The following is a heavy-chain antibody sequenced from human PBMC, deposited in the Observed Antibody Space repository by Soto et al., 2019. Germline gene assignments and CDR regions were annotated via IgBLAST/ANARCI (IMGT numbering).Heavy chain of an antibody. CDR3: ARASTYYDYIWGSYRKTERSYFDY. D-gene: IGHD3-16*02. J-gene: IGHJ4*02. V-gene: IGHV1-2*04. Sequence: QVQLVQSGAEVKKPGASVKVSCKASGYTFTGYYMHWVRQAPGQGLEWMGWINPNSGGTNYAQKLEGWVTMTRDTSISTAYMELSRLRSDDTAVYYCARASTYYDYIWGSYRKTERSYFDYWGQGTLVTVSS. CDR2: INPNSGGT. CDR1: GYTFTGYY.